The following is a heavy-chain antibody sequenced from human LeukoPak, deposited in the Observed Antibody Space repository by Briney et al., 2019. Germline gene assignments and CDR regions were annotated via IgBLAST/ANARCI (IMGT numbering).Heavy chain of an antibody. D-gene: IGHD1-26*01. J-gene: IGHJ4*02. CDR1: GYSFTIYW. V-gene: IGHV5-51*01. CDR2: IYPGDSDT. Sequence: GESLKISCKGSGYSFTIYWICWVRQMPGKGLEWMAIIYPGDSDTRSSPSFQGQVTISADKSISTAYLQWSSLKASDTAMYYCARTSGSSPLWFDYWGQGTLVTVSS. CDR3: ARTSGSSPLWFDY.